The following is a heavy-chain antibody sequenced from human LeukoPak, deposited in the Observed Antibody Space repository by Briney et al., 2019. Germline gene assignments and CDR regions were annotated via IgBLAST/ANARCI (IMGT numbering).Heavy chain of an antibody. CDR3: AKVDCSGGSCYGFSYFYYGMDV. J-gene: IGHJ6*02. Sequence: GKSLRLSCAASGFTFSNYAMHWVRQAPGKGLEWVSLISSGGTYEYYADSVKGRFTISRDNSKNTVFLQMNSLRAEDTAVYYCAKVDCSGGSCYGFSYFYYGMDVWGQGTTVTVSS. CDR1: GFTFSNYA. V-gene: IGHV3-30*07. D-gene: IGHD2-15*01. CDR2: ISSGGTYE.